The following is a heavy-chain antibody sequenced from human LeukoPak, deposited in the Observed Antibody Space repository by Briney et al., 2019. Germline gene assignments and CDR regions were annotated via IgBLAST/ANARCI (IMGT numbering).Heavy chain of an antibody. Sequence: ASVKVSCKASGYTFTSYDISWVRQATGQGLEWMGWMNPNSGNTGYAQKFQGRVTMTRNTSISTAYMELSSLRSEDTAVYYCARVPQGSYVGWAISYYFDYWGQGTLVTVSS. CDR3: ARVPQGSYVGWAISYYFDY. J-gene: IGHJ4*02. CDR1: GYTFTSYD. D-gene: IGHD3-10*01. CDR2: MNPNSGNT. V-gene: IGHV1-8*01.